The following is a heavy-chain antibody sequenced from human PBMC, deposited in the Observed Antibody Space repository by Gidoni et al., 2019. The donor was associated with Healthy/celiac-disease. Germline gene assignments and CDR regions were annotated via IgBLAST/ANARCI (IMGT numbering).Heavy chain of an antibody. D-gene: IGHD3-16*02. CDR1: GFTFDDYA. V-gene: IGHV3-9*01. CDR3: AKSIAVEGELSLPWFDP. Sequence: EVQLGESGGGLVQRARSLGLSCAASGFTFDDYAMHWVRQAPGKGPEWVSCIRWNSGSIGYADSFKGRFTISRDNAKNSLYLQMTSLRAEDTAFYYCAKSIAVEGELSLPWFDPWGQGTLVTVSS. J-gene: IGHJ5*02. CDR2: IRWNSGSI.